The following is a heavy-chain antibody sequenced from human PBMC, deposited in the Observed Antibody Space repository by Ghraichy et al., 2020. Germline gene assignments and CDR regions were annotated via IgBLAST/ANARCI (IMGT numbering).Heavy chain of an antibody. J-gene: IGHJ3*02. Sequence: GESLNISCKGSGYDFPTYWIGWVRQMPGKGLEWMGIIRPGDSDTRYSPSFQGHVTVSVDKFTSTAYLQWSSLKASDTAIYYCARRPPNYYDTSGYSIFDIWGQGTMVTVSS. CDR2: IRPGDSDT. D-gene: IGHD3-22*01. CDR1: GYDFPTYW. CDR3: ARRPPNYYDTSGYSIFDI. V-gene: IGHV5-51*01.